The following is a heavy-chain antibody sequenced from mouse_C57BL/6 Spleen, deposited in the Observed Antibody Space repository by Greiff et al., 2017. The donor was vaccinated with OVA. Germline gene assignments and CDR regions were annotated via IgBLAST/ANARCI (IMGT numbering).Heavy chain of an antibody. CDR2: ISYDGSN. V-gene: IGHV3-6*01. CDR1: GYSITSGYY. J-gene: IGHJ3*01. Sequence: EVQLVESGPGLVKPSQSLSLTCSVTGYSITSGYYWNWIRQFPGNQLEWMGYISYDGSNNYNPSLKNRISITRDTSKNQFFLKLNSVTTEDTATYYCARADYYSNCWFAYWGQGTLVTVSA. D-gene: IGHD2-5*01. CDR3: ARADYYSNCWFAY.